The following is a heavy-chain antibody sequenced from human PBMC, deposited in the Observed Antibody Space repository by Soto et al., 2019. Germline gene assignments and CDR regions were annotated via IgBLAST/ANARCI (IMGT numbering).Heavy chain of an antibody. D-gene: IGHD6-6*01. CDR1: GFTFSSYG. CDR2: ISGSGDST. CDR3: AKTSSASGRACPGH. J-gene: IGHJ4*02. Sequence: EVQVLESGGGLARPGGSVTISCATSGFTFSSYGMTWVRQAPGKGLEWVSAISGSGDSTFYAESLGGRFTISRDNSKNTVYLQMKSLRAGDTATYFCAKTSSASGRACPGHWGQGTQVTVSS. V-gene: IGHV3-23*01.